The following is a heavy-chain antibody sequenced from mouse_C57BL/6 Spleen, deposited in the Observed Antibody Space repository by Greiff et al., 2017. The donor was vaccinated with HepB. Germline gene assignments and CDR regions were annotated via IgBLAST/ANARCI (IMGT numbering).Heavy chain of an antibody. V-gene: IGHV1-55*01. CDR3: ARRYYGSRGYAMDY. CDR2: IYPGSGST. Sequence: VQLQQPGAELVKPGASVKMSCKASGYTFTSYWITWVKQRPGQGLEWIGDIYPGSGSTNYNEKFKSKATLTVDTSSSTAYMQLSSLTSEDSAVYYCARRYYGSRGYAMDYWGQGTSVTVSS. CDR1: GYTFTSYW. D-gene: IGHD1-1*01. J-gene: IGHJ4*01.